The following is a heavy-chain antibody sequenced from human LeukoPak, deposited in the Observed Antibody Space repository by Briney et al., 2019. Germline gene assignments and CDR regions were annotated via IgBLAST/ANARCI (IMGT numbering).Heavy chain of an antibody. CDR3: ARQLRFDP. V-gene: IGHV3-53*01. J-gene: IGHJ5*02. Sequence: GGSLRLSCAASGFTLSSYAMSWVRQAPGKGLEWVSVIYSGGSTYYADSVKGRFTISRDNSKNTLYLQMNSLRAEDTAVYYCARQLRFDPWGQGTLVTVSS. CDR2: IYSGGST. D-gene: IGHD1-26*01. CDR1: GFTLSSYA.